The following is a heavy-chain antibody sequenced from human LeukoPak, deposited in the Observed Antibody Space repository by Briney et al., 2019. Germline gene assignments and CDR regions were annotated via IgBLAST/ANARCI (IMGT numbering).Heavy chain of an antibody. CDR1: GFTFSSYP. D-gene: IGHD2-15*01. J-gene: IGHJ4*02. Sequence: GMSLRLSCAASGFTFSSYPMHWVRQAPGKGLEWVAVISYDGTNKWYADSVQGRFAISRDNSKNTLYLQMNSLRAEDTAVYYCARGVLPDYWGQGTLVTVSS. CDR2: ISYDGTNK. V-gene: IGHV3-30*09. CDR3: ARGVLPDY.